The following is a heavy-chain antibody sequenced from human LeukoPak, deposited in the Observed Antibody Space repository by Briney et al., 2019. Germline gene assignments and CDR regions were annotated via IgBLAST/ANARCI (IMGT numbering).Heavy chain of an antibody. Sequence: GASVKVSCKASGYTFTSYGISWVRQAPGQGIEWMGWISAYNGNTNYAQKLQGRVTMTWDASISTAYMELSSLRSDDTAVYYCARTPLTQPITGHYEYWGQGTLVTVSS. CDR2: ISAYNGNT. J-gene: IGHJ4*02. V-gene: IGHV1-18*01. D-gene: IGHD2-2*01. CDR1: GYTFTSYG. CDR3: ARTPLTQPITGHYEY.